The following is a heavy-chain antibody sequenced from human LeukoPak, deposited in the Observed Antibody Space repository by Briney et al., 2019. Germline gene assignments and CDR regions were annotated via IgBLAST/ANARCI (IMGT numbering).Heavy chain of an antibody. CDR1: GFTFSSYS. J-gene: IGHJ3*02. V-gene: IGHV3-21*01. D-gene: IGHD6-13*01. Sequence: GGSLRLSCAASGFTFSSYSMNWVRQAPGKGLEWVSSISSSSSYIYYADSVKGRFTISRDNAKNSLYLQMNSLRAEDTAVYYCARDSPYSSRSTGAFDIWGQGTMVTVSS. CDR2: ISSSSSYI. CDR3: ARDSPYSSRSTGAFDI.